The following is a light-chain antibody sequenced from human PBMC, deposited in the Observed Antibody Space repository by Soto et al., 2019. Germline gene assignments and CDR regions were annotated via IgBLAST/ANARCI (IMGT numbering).Light chain of an antibody. V-gene: IGKV4-1*01. CDR2: WAT. Sequence: DIVMTQSPDSLALSLGERATINCKSSQSVLYSSNNKNYLAWYQQKPGQPPKLLIYWATTRESGVPDRFSGSGSGTDFTLTISRLQAVDVAVYYCQQYYNTLWTFGQGTKVEI. CDR1: QSVLYSSNNKNY. J-gene: IGKJ1*01. CDR3: QQYYNTLWT.